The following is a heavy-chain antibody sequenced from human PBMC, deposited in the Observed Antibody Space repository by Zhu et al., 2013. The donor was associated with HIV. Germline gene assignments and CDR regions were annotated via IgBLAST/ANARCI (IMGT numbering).Heavy chain of an antibody. J-gene: IGHJ4*02. CDR1: GYTFTGYY. CDR2: INPNSGGT. Sequence: QVQLVQSGAEVKKPGASVKVSCKASGYTFTGYYMHWVRQAPGQGLEWMGWINPNSGGTNYAQKFQGRVTMTRDTSISTAYMELSRLRSDDTAVYYCARDLISYGGSNPVVHFDYWGQGTLVTVSS. V-gene: IGHV1-2*02. CDR3: ARDLISYGGSNPVVHFDY. D-gene: IGHD4-17*01.